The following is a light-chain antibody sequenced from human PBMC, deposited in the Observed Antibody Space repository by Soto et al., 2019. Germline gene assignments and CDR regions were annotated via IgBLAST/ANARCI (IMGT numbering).Light chain of an antibody. CDR3: QQYGSSYPWT. J-gene: IGKJ1*01. V-gene: IGKV3-20*01. CDR1: HSVSSSY. CDR2: GAS. Sequence: IVLAQAPATLSWSPGERATLSVWAVHSVSSSYLAWYQQKPGQAPRLLIYGASSRATGIPDRFSGSGSGTDFTLTIRRLEPEDFAVYYCQQYGSSYPWTFGQGTKVDIK.